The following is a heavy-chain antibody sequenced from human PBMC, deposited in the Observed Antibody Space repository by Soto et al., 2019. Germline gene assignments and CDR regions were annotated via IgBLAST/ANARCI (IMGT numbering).Heavy chain of an antibody. Sequence: QVQLVESGGGVVQPGESLRLACEASGFVFSRFGMHWVRQAPGKGLEWVAVIWYDGNNKYYGDSVKGRFTISRDNPKNTVYLQMSRRGVDDTAGYYCVRDDGTAAAGPCYHYALDVWGQGTTVTVSS. CDR2: IWYDGNNK. D-gene: IGHD6-13*01. CDR1: GFVFSRFG. V-gene: IGHV3-33*08. CDR3: VRDDGTAAAGPCYHYALDV. J-gene: IGHJ6*02.